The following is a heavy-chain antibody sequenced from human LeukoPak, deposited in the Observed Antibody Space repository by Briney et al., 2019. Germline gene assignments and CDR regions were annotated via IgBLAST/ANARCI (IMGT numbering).Heavy chain of an antibody. V-gene: IGHV3-7*01. J-gene: IGHJ6*02. D-gene: IGHD1-20*01. CDR1: GFTFSSCW. CDR2: IKQDGSEK. Sequence: PGGSLRLSCVASGFTFSSCWMSWVRQAPGKGLEWVANIKQDGSEKYYVDSVKGRFTISRDNAKNSLYLQMNSLRAEDTAVYYCARDFGNWNYFDYYGMDVWGQGTTVTVSS. CDR3: ARDFGNWNYFDYYGMDV.